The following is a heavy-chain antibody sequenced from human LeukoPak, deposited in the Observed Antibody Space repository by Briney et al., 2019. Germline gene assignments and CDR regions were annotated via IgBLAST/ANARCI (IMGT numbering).Heavy chain of an antibody. CDR1: KFTFSTFS. CDR2: ISGSGGYT. D-gene: IGHD6-19*01. CDR3: AKNSNGRYGAFDI. J-gene: IGHJ3*02. V-gene: IGHV3-23*01. Sequence: GGSLRLSCAASKFTFSTFSMSWVRQAPGKGLEWVSSISGSGGYTYYADSVKGRFTISRDNSKNTLFLQMSSLRAEDTAVYYCAKNSNGRYGAFDIWGQGTMVTVSS.